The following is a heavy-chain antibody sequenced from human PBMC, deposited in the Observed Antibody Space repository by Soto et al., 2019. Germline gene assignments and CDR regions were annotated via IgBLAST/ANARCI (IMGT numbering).Heavy chain of an antibody. D-gene: IGHD6-13*01. Sequence: GWSLRLSCAASGFTFSSYAMHWVRQAPGKGLEWVAVISYDGSNKYYADSVKGRFTISRDNSKNTLYLQMNSLRAEDTAVYYCAREFVYSSQYFDYWGQGTLVTVS. CDR3: AREFVYSSQYFDY. V-gene: IGHV3-30-3*01. CDR1: GFTFSSYA. CDR2: ISYDGSNK. J-gene: IGHJ4*02.